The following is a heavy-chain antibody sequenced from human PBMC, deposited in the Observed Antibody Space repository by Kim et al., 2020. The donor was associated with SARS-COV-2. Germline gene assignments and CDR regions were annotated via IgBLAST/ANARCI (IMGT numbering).Heavy chain of an antibody. D-gene: IGHD3-9*01. CDR1: GFTFRNFW. V-gene: IGHV3-7*05. CDR3: SRDTGPVNSDWFTY. Sequence: GGSLRLSCAVSGFTFRNFWMSWVRQAPGKGLEWVAHINQDGSEKNYVASVKGRFTISRDNVKSSLDLQLDSLTAEDTAVYYCSRDTGPVNSDWFTYWGQGILVTVSS. CDR2: INQDGSEK. J-gene: IGHJ4*02.